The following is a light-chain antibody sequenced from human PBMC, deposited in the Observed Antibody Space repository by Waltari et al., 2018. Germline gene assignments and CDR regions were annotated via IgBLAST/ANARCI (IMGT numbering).Light chain of an antibody. Sequence: QSALAQPASVSGSPGQSLTISCTGTSPHVGGYNYVSWYQQHPGKAPKLLIFDVDNRPSGVSNRFSGSKSGNTASLTISGLQPEDESDYYCCSFTSRSTWVFGGGTKLTVL. V-gene: IGLV2-14*01. J-gene: IGLJ3*02. CDR2: DVD. CDR1: SPHVGGYNY. CDR3: CSFTSRSTWV.